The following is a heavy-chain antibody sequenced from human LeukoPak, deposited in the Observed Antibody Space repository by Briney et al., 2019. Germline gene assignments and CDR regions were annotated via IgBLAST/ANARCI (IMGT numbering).Heavy chain of an antibody. J-gene: IGHJ6*03. V-gene: IGHV1-2*02. CDR1: GYTFTGYY. D-gene: IGHD4-17*01. CDR2: INPHSGGT. Sequence: GASVKVSCKASGYTFTGYYMHWVRQAPGQGLEWMGWINPHSGGTNYAQKFQGRVTMTRDTSIRTAYMELSRLRSDDTAVYYCARFVDYGDYAHYYYMDVWGKGTTVTVSS. CDR3: ARFVDYGDYAHYYYMDV.